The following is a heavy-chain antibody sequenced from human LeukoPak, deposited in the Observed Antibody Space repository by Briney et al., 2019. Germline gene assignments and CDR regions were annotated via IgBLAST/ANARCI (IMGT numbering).Heavy chain of an antibody. Sequence: GASVKVSCKASGYTFTSYAMHWVRQAPGQRLEWMGWINAGNGNTKYSQKFQGRVTITRDTSASTAYMELSSLRSEDTAVYYCARSGRYCSGGSCYSGVYPFDYWGQGTLVTVSS. CDR2: INAGNGNT. D-gene: IGHD2-15*01. J-gene: IGHJ4*02. V-gene: IGHV1-3*01. CDR1: GYTFTSYA. CDR3: ARSGRYCSGGSCYSGVYPFDY.